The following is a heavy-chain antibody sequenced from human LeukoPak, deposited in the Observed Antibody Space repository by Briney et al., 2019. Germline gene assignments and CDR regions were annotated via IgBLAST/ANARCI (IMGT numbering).Heavy chain of an antibody. D-gene: IGHD3-3*01. J-gene: IGHJ4*02. CDR1: GFTFSSYA. V-gene: IGHV3-64*01. CDR2: ISSNRGST. Sequence: GGSLRLSCAASGFTFSSYAMHWVRQAPGKGLEYVSAISSNRGSTYYANSVKGRFTISRDNSKNTLYLQMGSLRAEDMAVYYCARGGYYDFWSGYYSDYWGQGTLVTVSS. CDR3: ARGGYYDFWSGYYSDY.